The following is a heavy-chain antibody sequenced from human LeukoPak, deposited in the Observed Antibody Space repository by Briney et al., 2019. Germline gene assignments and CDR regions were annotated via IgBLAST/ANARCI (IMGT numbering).Heavy chain of an antibody. V-gene: IGHV1-2*02. J-gene: IGHJ3*02. CDR1: GYTFTGYY. CDR3: ARAHDYGDYRGAFDI. CDR2: INPNSGGT. Sequence: ASVKVSCKASGYTFTGYYMHWVRQAPGQGLEWMGWINPNSGGTNYAQKLQGRVTMTTDTSTSTAYMELRSLRSDDTAVYYCARAHDYGDYRGAFDIWGQGTMVTVSS. D-gene: IGHD4-17*01.